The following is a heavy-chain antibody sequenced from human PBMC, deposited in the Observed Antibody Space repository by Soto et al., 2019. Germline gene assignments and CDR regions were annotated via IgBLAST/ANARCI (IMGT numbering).Heavy chain of an antibody. V-gene: IGHV3-21*01. CDR1: GFTFSSYS. CDR3: ARGYSSAGGDY. D-gene: IGHD6-19*01. J-gene: IGHJ4*02. Sequence: GGSLRLSCAASGFTFSSYSMNWVRQAPGKGLEWVSSISSSSSYIYYADSVKGRFTISRDNAKNSLYLQMNRLRAEDTAVYYCARGYSSAGGDYWGQGTLVTVSS. CDR2: ISSSSSYI.